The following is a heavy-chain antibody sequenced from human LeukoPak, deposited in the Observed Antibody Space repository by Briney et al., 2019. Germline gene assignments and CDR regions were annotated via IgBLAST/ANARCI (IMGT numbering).Heavy chain of an antibody. Sequence: GGSLRLSCAASGFAFSSYWMLWVRQAPGKGLVRVSRVNGDGSSTTYADSVKGRFTISGDNAKISLYLQMNSLRAEDTAVYYCARDERGLGGTHYYDSSGCDYWGQGTLVTASS. CDR2: VNGDGSST. J-gene: IGHJ4*02. CDR3: ARDERGLGGTHYYDSSGCDY. CDR1: GFAFSSYW. D-gene: IGHD3-22*01. V-gene: IGHV3-74*01.